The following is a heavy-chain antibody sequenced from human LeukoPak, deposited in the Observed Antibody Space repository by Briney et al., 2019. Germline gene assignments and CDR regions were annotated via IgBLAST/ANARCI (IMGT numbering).Heavy chain of an antibody. CDR3: ARSPAGLGNWFDP. V-gene: IGHV3-7*01. CDR2: IKEEDEK. Sequence: PGGSLRLSCAASGFTFSSYSMNWVRQAPGKGLEWVANIKEEDEKFYADSVKGRLTISRDNAKSTLYLQMNILTVEDTATYYCARSPAGLGNWFDPWGQGTLVIVSS. D-gene: IGHD6-13*01. J-gene: IGHJ5*02. CDR1: GFTFSSYS.